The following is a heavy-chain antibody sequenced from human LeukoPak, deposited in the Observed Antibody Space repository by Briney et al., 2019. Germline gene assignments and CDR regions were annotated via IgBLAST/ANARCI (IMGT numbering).Heavy chain of an antibody. D-gene: IGHD3-22*01. V-gene: IGHV3-11*04. CDR1: GFTFSDYY. CDR2: ISSSSSTI. J-gene: IGHJ4*02. Sequence: PGGSLRLSCAASGFTFSDYYMSWIRQAPGKGLEWVSYISSSSSTIYYADSVKGRFTISRDNAKNSLYLQMNSLRDEDTAVYYCARGYYYDSSALTPTDYWGQGTLVTVSS. CDR3: ARGYYYDSSALTPTDY.